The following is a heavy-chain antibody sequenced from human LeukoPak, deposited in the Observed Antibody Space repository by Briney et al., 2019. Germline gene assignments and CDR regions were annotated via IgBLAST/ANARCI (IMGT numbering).Heavy chain of an antibody. J-gene: IGHJ4*02. CDR3: AKDLLYYYDSSGYYGGDY. CDR1: GFSFSSYS. Sequence: GGSLRLSCAASGFSFSSYSMNWVRQSPGKGLEWVSSISRSSSNTYYADSVKGRFTISRDNSKNTLYLQMNSLRAEDTAVYYCAKDLLYYYDSSGYYGGDYWGQGTLVTVSS. CDR2: ISRSSSNT. D-gene: IGHD3-22*01. V-gene: IGHV3-21*01.